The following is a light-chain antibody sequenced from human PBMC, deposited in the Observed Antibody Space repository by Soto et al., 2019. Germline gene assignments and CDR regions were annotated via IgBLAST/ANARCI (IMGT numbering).Light chain of an antibody. J-gene: IGKJ1*01. CDR3: LQHNSFPRT. CDR1: QGIRID. V-gene: IGKV1-17*02. CDR2: GAS. Sequence: DIQITQSPSSMSASVGDRVTITCRASQGIRIDLGWFQQRPGKAPKRLIYGASSLQSGVPSRFSGSGSGTEFTLTISNLQPEDFATYYCLQHNSFPRTFGQGTKV.